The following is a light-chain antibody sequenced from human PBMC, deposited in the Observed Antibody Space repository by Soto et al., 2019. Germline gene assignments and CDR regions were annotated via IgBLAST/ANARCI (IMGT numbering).Light chain of an antibody. CDR1: SSDVGSYNR. J-gene: IGLJ3*02. CDR3: CSYAGSRMWV. Sequence: QSVLTQPASVSGSLGQSITISCTGTSSDVGSYNRVSWYQQHPDKVPKVMIYEVNKRPSGVSNRFSGSKSGNTASLTISGLQAEDEADYYCCSYAGSRMWVLGGGTKLTVL. V-gene: IGLV2-23*02. CDR2: EVN.